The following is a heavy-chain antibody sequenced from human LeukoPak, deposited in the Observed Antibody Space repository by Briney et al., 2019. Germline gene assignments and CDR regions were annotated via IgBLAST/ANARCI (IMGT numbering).Heavy chain of an antibody. CDR2: ISSSSSSI. CDR3: ARDKFNSDWYGFDY. V-gene: IGHV3-48*01. CDR1: GFTFSSYS. Sequence: GGPLRLSCAASGFTFSSYSMNWVRQAPGKGLEWVSYISSSSSSIYYTDSVKGRFTISRDNAKNSLYLQMNSLRAEDTAVYYCARDKFNSDWYGFDYWGQGTLVTVSS. D-gene: IGHD6-19*01. J-gene: IGHJ4*02.